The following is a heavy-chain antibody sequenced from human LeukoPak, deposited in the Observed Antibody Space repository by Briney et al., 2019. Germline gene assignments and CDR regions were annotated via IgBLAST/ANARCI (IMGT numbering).Heavy chain of an antibody. V-gene: IGHV5-51*01. D-gene: IGHD2-15*01. CDR2: IYPGDSDT. Sequence: GESLKISCKGSGYSFTSYWIGWVRQMPGKGLEWMGIIYPGDSDTRYSPSVQGQVTISAGKTIRTAYLQWSSLKASDTAMYYCARWLTEDIQVDPWGQGTLVTVSS. CDR3: ARWLTEDIQVDP. CDR1: GYSFTSYW. J-gene: IGHJ5*02.